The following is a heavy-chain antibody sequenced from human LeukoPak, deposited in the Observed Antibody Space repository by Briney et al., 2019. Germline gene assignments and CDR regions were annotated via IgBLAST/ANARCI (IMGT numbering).Heavy chain of an antibody. CDR3: ARDSLAARVAFDI. CDR2: IYHSGST. V-gene: IGHV4-31*03. D-gene: IGHD2-15*01. Sequence: SETLSLTCTVSGGSISSGGYYWSWIRQHPGKGLEWIGYIYHSGSTYYNPSLKSRVTISVDTSKNQFSLKLSSVTAADTAVYYCARDSLAARVAFDIWGQGTMVTVSS. J-gene: IGHJ3*02. CDR1: GGSISSGGYY.